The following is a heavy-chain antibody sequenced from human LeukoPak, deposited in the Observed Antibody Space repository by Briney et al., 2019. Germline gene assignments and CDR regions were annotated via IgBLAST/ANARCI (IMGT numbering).Heavy chain of an antibody. CDR3: ARANDYGDYPGVFDY. V-gene: IGHV1-3*01. Sequence: ASVKVSCKASGYTVTSYAMHWVRQAPGQRLEWMGWINAGNGNTKYSQKFQGRVTITRDTSASTAYMELSSLRSEDTAVYYCARANDYGDYPGVFDYWGQGTLVTVSS. J-gene: IGHJ4*02. CDR2: INAGNGNT. D-gene: IGHD4-17*01. CDR1: GYTVTSYA.